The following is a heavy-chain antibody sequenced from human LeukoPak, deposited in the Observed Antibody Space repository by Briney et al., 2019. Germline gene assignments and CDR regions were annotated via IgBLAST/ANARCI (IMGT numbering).Heavy chain of an antibody. D-gene: IGHD1-26*01. CDR2: MNSDGSST. V-gene: IGHV3-74*01. CDR3: ARGNSGSQTTPCDY. J-gene: IGHJ4*02. CDR1: GFTFSSYW. Sequence: GGSLRLSSAASGFTFSSYWMHWDRQGPGKGLVWVSRMNSDGSSTAYAGSVKGRFIISSNNAKDTLFLQMTSLRAEDTAVYYCARGNSGSQTTPCDYWGQGTLVTVSS.